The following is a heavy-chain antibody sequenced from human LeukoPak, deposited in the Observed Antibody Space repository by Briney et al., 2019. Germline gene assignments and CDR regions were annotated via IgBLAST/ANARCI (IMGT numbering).Heavy chain of an antibody. V-gene: IGHV3-23*01. CDR2: ISGSGGST. CDR3: ATNYDFWGGYYH. D-gene: IGHD3-3*01. Sequence: GGSLRLSCAASGFTFSTYAMSWVRQAPGKGLEWVSAISGSGGSTYYADSVKGHFTISRDNSKNTLYLQMNSLRAEDTAVYYCATNYDFWGGYYHWGQGTLVTVFS. J-gene: IGHJ5*02. CDR1: GFTFSTYA.